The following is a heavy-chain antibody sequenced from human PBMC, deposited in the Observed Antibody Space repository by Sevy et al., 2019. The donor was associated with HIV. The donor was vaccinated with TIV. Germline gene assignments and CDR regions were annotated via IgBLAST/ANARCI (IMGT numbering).Heavy chain of an antibody. Sequence: GGYLRLYCAASGFTFSTYTMNWVRQAPGKGLECVSSITSSSNYIYYADSVKGRFTISRDNAKDSAYLQMNSLRAGDTAVYYCARPYGSGSWEAFDIWGQGIMVTVSS. CDR3: ARPYGSGSWEAFDI. J-gene: IGHJ3*02. CDR2: ITSSSNYI. CDR1: GFTFSTYT. V-gene: IGHV3-21*01. D-gene: IGHD3-10*01.